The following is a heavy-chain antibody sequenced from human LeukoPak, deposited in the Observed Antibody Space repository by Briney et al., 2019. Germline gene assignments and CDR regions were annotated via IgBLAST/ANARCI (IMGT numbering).Heavy chain of an antibody. CDR2: ISGSGGST. CDR1: GFTFSSYA. Sequence: QSGGSLRLSCAASGFTFSSYAMSWVRQAPGKGLEWVSAISGSGGSTFYADSVKGRFTISRDNSKNTLYLQMNSLRAEDTAVYYCAKPYGDYPGGFDYWGREPWSPSPQ. D-gene: IGHD4-17*01. V-gene: IGHV3-23*01. J-gene: IGHJ4*02. CDR3: AKPYGDYPGGFDY.